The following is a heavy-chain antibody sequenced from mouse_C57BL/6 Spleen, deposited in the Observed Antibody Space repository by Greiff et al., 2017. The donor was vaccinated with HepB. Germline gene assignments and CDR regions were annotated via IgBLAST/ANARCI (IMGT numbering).Heavy chain of an antibody. CDR3: ARGGGNYFYYFDY. Sequence: VQLQQSGTELVKPGASVKLSCKASGYTFTSYWMHWVKQRPGQGLEWIGNINPSNGGTNYNEKFKSKATLTVDKSSSTAYMQLSSLTSEDSAVYYCARGGGNYFYYFDYWGQGTTLTVSS. CDR2: INPSNGGT. D-gene: IGHD2-1*01. V-gene: IGHV1-53*01. J-gene: IGHJ2*01. CDR1: GYTFTSYW.